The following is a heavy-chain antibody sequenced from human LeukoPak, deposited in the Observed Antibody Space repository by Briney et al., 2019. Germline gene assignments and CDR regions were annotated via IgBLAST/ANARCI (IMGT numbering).Heavy chain of an antibody. CDR2: ISGSGGST. CDR3: ASVSGYSYGLSFDY. V-gene: IGHV3-23*01. J-gene: IGHJ4*02. D-gene: IGHD5-18*01. CDR1: GFTFSSYA. Sequence: GGSLRLSCAASGFTFSSYAMSWARQAPGKGLEWVSAISGSGGSTYYADSVKGRFTISRDNSKNTLYLQMNSLRAEDTAVYYCASVSGYSYGLSFDYWGQGTLVTVSS.